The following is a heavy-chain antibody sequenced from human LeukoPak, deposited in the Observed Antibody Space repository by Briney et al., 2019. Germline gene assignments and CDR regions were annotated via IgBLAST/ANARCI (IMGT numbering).Heavy chain of an antibody. V-gene: IGHV3-7*01. J-gene: IGHJ4*02. Sequence: GSLRLSCAASGLTFSSSWMIWVRQAPGKGLEWVASIKEDGSEKYYVDSVKGRFTVSRDNARSSLYLQMNSLRVEDTAVYYCARDSGRFRLDYWGLGVLVTVSS. CDR2: IKEDGSEK. CDR3: ARDSGRFRLDY. D-gene: IGHD6-19*01. CDR1: GLTFSSSW.